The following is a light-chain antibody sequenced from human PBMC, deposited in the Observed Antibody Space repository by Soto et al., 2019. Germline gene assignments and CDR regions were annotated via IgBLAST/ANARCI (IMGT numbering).Light chain of an antibody. CDR2: KAS. V-gene: IGKV1-5*03. Sequence: DIQMTQSPSTRSASVGDRVTITCRASQSISSWLAWYQQKPGKAPKLLIYKASSLESGVPSRFSGSGSGTEFTLTISSLQPDDFATYFCQQYKSYPYTFGQGTKLEIK. CDR1: QSISSW. J-gene: IGKJ2*01. CDR3: QQYKSYPYT.